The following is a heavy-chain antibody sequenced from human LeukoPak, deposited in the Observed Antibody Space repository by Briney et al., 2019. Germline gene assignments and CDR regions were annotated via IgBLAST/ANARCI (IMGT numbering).Heavy chain of an antibody. CDR2: IIPILGIA. CDR3: ARAPHNYYDSRRDLSY. D-gene: IGHD3-22*01. V-gene: IGHV1-69*04. J-gene: IGHJ4*02. Sequence: AASVKVSCKASGGTFSSYAISWVRQAPGQGLEWMGRIIPILGIANYAQKFQGRVTITADKSTSTAYMELSSLRSEDTAVYYCARAPHNYYDSRRDLSYWGQGTLVTVSS. CDR1: GGTFSSYA.